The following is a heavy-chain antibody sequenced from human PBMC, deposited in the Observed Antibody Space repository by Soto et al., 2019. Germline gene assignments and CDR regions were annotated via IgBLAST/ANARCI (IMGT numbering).Heavy chain of an antibody. V-gene: IGHV4-38-2*02. D-gene: IGHD3-10*01. CDR2: IYHSGST. CDR1: GYSISSGYY. J-gene: IGHJ5*02. Sequence: PSETLSLTCAVSGYSISSGYYWGWIRQPPGKGLEWIGSIYHSGSTYYNPSLKSRVTISVDTSKNQFSLKLSSVTAADTAVYYCARDGVLLWFGELPKGISWFDTWGQGTLVTVSS. CDR3: ARDGVLLWFGELPKGISWFDT.